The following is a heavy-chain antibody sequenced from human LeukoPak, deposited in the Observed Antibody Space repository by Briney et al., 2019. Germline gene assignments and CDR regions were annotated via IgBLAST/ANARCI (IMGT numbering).Heavy chain of an antibody. CDR2: IKHDGSEE. CDR3: ARENHGSFDY. Sequence: GGSLRLSCAASGFTFNIFWMSWVRQAPGKGLEWVANIKHDGSEEYYGDSVRGRFAISRDNAKNSLYLQMNSLRAEDTAVYYCARENHGSFDYWGQGSLVTVSS. D-gene: IGHD1-14*01. J-gene: IGHJ4*02. CDR1: GFTFNIFW. V-gene: IGHV3-7*01.